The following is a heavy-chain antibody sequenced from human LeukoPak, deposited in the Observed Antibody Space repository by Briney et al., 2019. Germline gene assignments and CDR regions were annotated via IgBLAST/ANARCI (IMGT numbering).Heavy chain of an antibody. CDR2: IYHSGST. D-gene: IGHD6-19*01. CDR3: ARELDPSSGWYYFDY. CDR1: GGSISSSNW. Sequence: PSGTLSLTCAVSGGSISSSNWWSWVRQPPGKGLEWIGEIYHSGSTNYNPSLKSRVTISVDKSKNQFSLKLSSVTAADTAVYYCARELDPSSGWYYFDYWGQGTLVTVSS. V-gene: IGHV4-4*02. J-gene: IGHJ4*02.